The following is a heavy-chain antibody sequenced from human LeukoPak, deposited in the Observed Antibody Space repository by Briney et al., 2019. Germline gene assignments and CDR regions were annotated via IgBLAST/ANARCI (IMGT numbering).Heavy chain of an antibody. CDR3: ARGATKAAAATNTYYYYYMDV. J-gene: IGHJ6*03. CDR2: IYTSGST. Sequence: SETLSLTCTVSGGSISSGSYYWSWIRQPAGKGLEWIGRIYTSGSTNYNPSLKSRVTMSVDTSKNQFSLKLSSVTAADTAVYYCARGATKAAAATNTYYYYYMDVWGKGTTVTISS. V-gene: IGHV4-61*02. D-gene: IGHD6-13*01. CDR1: GGSISSGSYY.